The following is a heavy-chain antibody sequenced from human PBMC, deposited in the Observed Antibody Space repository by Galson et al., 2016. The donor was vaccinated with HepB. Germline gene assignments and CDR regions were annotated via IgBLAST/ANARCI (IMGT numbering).Heavy chain of an antibody. CDR1: GGAFRKYV. Sequence: SVKVSCKVSGGAFRKYVMTWVRQAPGQGPKWIGGIIASIETASYAQNFQDRVTITADESTNTTYMELSGLRSEDTALYYCANGLEGVSGAFDIWGQGTMVTVSS. V-gene: IGHV1-69*13. CDR2: IIASIETA. CDR3: ANGLEGVSGAFDI. J-gene: IGHJ3*02. D-gene: IGHD3-10*01.